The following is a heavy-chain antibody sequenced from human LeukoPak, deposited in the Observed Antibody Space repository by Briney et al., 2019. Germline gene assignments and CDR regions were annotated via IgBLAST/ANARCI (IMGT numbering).Heavy chain of an antibody. V-gene: IGHV1-69*04. CDR1: GGTFSSYX. CDR2: XXXXLGIX. D-gene: IGHD2-15*01. J-gene: IGHJ4*02. CDR3: ARDDCSGGSCYSFGVFDY. Sequence: SVKVSCKAXGGTFSSYXXXXXXXXXXXXXXXXXXXXXXLGIXNYAQKFQXXVTITAXKSTSTAYMELSSLRSEDTAVYYCARDDCSGGSCYSFGVFDYWGQGTLVTVSS.